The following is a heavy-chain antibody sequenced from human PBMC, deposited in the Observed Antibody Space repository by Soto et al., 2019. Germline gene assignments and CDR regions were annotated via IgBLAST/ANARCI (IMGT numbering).Heavy chain of an antibody. Sequence: SETLSLTCTVSGGSISSYYWSWIRQPPGKGLEWIGYIYYSGSTNYNPSLKSRVTISVDTSKNQFSLKLSSVTAADTAVYYCAREGSSSGPDYEYWGQGTLVTSPQ. CDR3: AREGSSSGPDYEY. CDR1: GGSISSYY. CDR2: IYYSGST. J-gene: IGHJ4*02. V-gene: IGHV4-59*01. D-gene: IGHD3-22*01.